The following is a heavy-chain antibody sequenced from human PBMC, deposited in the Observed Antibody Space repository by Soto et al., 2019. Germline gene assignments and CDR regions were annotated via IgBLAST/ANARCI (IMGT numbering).Heavy chain of an antibody. CDR1: GDTFTDYY. CDR3: ARGGHVVVVTAALDY. Sequence: QVQLMQSGAEVKKPGASVKVSCTASGDTFTDYYIHWVRQAPGQGLEWMGTVNPSGGHTTYAQHFLGRVTMTRDTSTSTLYMELTSRPSDDTAIYYCARGGHVVVVTAALDYWGQGTLVTVSS. D-gene: IGHD2-21*02. J-gene: IGHJ4*02. V-gene: IGHV1-46*01. CDR2: VNPSGGHT.